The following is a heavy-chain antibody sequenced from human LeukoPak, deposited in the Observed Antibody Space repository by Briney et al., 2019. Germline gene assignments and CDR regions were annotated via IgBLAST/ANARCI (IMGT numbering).Heavy chain of an antibody. D-gene: IGHD5-12*01. Sequence: HPGRSLRLSCAASGFTFSNYAIHWVRQAPGKGLEWVAVISYGGSNKYYADSVKGRFTISRDNSKNTVYLQMNSLRPEETAVYYCAKDRVATIKGVYYFDYWGQGTLVTVSS. CDR1: GFTFSNYA. CDR3: AKDRVATIKGVYYFDY. CDR2: ISYGGSNK. V-gene: IGHV3-30*18. J-gene: IGHJ4*02.